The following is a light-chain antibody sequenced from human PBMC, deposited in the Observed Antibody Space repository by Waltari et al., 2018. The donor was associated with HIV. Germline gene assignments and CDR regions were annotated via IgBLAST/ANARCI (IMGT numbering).Light chain of an antibody. CDR1: STNIGAPYD. J-gene: IGLJ2*01. Sequence: QSVLTQPPSVSGAPGQRVTIFCSGSSTNIGAPYDVHWYQQFPGTAPKLLIFGNTKRPSGVPDRFSGSKSGTSASLAITGLQAEDEADYYCQSYDSSLSAPVVFGGGTKLTVL. CDR3: QSYDSSLSAPVV. V-gene: IGLV1-40*01. CDR2: GNT.